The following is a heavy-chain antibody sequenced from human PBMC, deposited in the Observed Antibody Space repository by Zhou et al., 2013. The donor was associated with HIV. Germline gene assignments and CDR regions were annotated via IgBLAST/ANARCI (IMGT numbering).Heavy chain of an antibody. Sequence: QGHLVQSGPEVKSPGASVKVSCKASGYSFSAYYMHWVRQAPGQGLEWMGWISAYNGNTNYAQKLQGRVTMTTDTSTSTAYMELRSLRSDDTAVYYCARDGLDTTEIDYWGQGTLVTVSS. CDR3: ARDGLDTTEIDY. J-gene: IGHJ4*02. CDR1: GYSFSAYY. CDR2: ISAYNGNT. V-gene: IGHV1-18*04. D-gene: IGHD5-18*01.